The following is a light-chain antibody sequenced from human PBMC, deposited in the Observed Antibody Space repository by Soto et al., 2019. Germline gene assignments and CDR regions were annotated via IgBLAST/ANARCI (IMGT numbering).Light chain of an antibody. J-gene: IGLJ1*01. Sequence: QSAPTQPASVSGSDGQSITISCTGTSGDVGDYNSVSWYQQRPGKAPKLMIYEVSSRPSGVSNRFSGSKSGTTASLTISGLQGDDEGDYYCSSYTTSGTQGVFGTGTKVTVL. V-gene: IGLV2-14*01. CDR2: EVS. CDR3: SSYTTSGTQGV. CDR1: SGDVGDYNS.